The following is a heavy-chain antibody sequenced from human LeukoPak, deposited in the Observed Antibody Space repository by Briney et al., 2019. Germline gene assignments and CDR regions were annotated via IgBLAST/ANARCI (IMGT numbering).Heavy chain of an antibody. CDR3: ARDPAGYCSSTSCFGYFDY. J-gene: IGHJ4*02. D-gene: IGHD2-2*01. CDR1: GFTFSSYW. Sequence: GGSPRLSCAASGFTFSSYWMSWVRQAPGKGLEWVANIKQDGSEKYYVDSVKGRFTISRDNAKNSLYLQMNSLRAEDTAVYYCARDPAGYCSSTSCFGYFDYWGQGTLVTVSS. CDR2: IKQDGSEK. V-gene: IGHV3-7*03.